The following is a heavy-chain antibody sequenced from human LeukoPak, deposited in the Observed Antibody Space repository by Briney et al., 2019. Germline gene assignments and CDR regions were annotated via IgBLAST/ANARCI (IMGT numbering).Heavy chain of an antibody. Sequence: GSLRLSCAVSGFTFSNYWMSWVRQAPAKGLEWVAYINQDGSERYYVDSMEGRFTISRDNAEKSLFLQMNNLRVEDTALYYCARYGSYLDAFDFWGQGTLVTVAS. CDR1: GFTFSNYW. CDR3: ARYGSYLDAFDF. J-gene: IGHJ3*01. CDR2: INQDGSER. V-gene: IGHV3-7*01. D-gene: IGHD1-26*01.